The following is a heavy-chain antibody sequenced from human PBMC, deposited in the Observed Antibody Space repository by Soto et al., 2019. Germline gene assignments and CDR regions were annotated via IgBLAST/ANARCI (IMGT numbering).Heavy chain of an antibody. CDR1: GGSISSGGYY. CDR2: IYYSGST. CDR3: ARPIGHWFDS. Sequence: PSETLSLTCTVSGGSISSGGYYWNWIRQLPGKGLEWIGYIYYSGSTYYNPSLKSRITISVDTAKNQFSLKLSSVTAADTAVYYCARPIGHWFDSWGQGTLVTVSS. V-gene: IGHV4-31*03. J-gene: IGHJ5*01. D-gene: IGHD3-22*01.